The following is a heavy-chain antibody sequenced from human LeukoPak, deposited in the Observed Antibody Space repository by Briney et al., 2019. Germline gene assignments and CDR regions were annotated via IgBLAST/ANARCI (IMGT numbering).Heavy chain of an antibody. V-gene: IGHV3-23*01. J-gene: IGHJ4*02. CDR1: GFTFSSYA. CDR3: AKESPYSYGYFDY. D-gene: IGHD5-18*01. Sequence: GSLRPSCAASGFTFSSYALRWVRQPPGRGLGWVSAIGGSGGSTYYADSVKGRFTISRDNSKNTLYLQMNSLRAEDTAVYYCAKESPYSYGYFDYWGQGTLVTVSS. CDR2: IGGSGGST.